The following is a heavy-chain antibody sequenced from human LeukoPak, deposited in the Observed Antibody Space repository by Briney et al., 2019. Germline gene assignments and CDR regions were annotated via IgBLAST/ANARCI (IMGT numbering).Heavy chain of an antibody. CDR1: GFTFSSYW. CDR3: AKAPVTTCSGAYCYPFDH. J-gene: IGHJ4*02. V-gene: IGHV3-7*03. D-gene: IGHD2-15*01. Sequence: GGSLRLSCAASGFTFSSYWMSWVRQAPGKGLEWVANIKQDGSEKYYVDSVKGRLTISRDNAKNSLYLQMNSLRAGDAAVYYCAKAPVTTCSGAYCYPFDHWSQGTLVTVSS. CDR2: IKQDGSEK.